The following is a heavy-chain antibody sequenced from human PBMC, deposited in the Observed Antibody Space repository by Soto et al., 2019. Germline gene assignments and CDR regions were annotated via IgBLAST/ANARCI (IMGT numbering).Heavy chain of an antibody. V-gene: IGHV1-24*01. CDR3: ATVGYNWNANRDYYYYGMDV. J-gene: IGHJ6*02. CDR2: FDPEDGET. D-gene: IGHD1-1*01. Sequence: QVPLVQSGAEVKKPGASVKVSCKVSGYTLTELSMHWVRQAPGKGLEWMGGFDPEDGETIYAQKFQGRVTMTEDTSTDTAYMELSSLRSEDTAVYYCATVGYNWNANRDYYYYGMDVWGQGTTVTVSS. CDR1: GYTLTELS.